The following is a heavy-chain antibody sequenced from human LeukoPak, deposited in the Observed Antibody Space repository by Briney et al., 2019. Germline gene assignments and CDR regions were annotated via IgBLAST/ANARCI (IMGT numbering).Heavy chain of an antibody. CDR3: ARHGDGRYSSSWCYIPGYFDY. CDR1: GGSFSGYY. V-gene: IGHV4-34*01. D-gene: IGHD6-13*01. Sequence: SETLSLTCAVYGGSFSGYYWSWIRQPPGKGLEWVGEINHSGSTNYNPSLKSRVTISVDTSKNQFSLKLSSVTAADTAVYYCARHGDGRYSSSWCYIPGYFDYWGQGTLVTVSS. J-gene: IGHJ4*02. CDR2: INHSGST.